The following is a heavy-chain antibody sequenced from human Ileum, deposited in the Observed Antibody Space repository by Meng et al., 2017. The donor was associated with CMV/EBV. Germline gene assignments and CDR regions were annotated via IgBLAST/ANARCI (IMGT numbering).Heavy chain of an antibody. Sequence: GESLKISCAASGFTFSSYAMSWVRQAPGKGLEWVSVIYRGGSSTYYADSVKGRFTISRDNSKNTLYLQMNSLRAEDTAVYYCAKPNWGYGMDVWGQGTTVTVSS. CDR3: AKPNWGYGMDV. CDR1: GFTFSSYA. CDR2: IYRGGSST. V-gene: IGHV3-23*03. J-gene: IGHJ6*02. D-gene: IGHD7-27*01.